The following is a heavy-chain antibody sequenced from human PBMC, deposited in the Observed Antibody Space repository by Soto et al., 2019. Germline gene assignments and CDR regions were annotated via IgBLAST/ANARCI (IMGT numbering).Heavy chain of an antibody. Sequence: PSETLSLTCTVSGDSINTPHYYWSWIRQSPGKGLEWIGYIYYSGSTYYNPSLKSRVTISVDTSKNQFSLKLSSVTAADTAVYYCARGDIVVVPAAISEAFDIWGQGTMVT. CDR1: GDSINTPHYY. CDR2: IYYSGST. J-gene: IGHJ3*02. V-gene: IGHV4-30-4*01. CDR3: ARGDIVVVPAAISEAFDI. D-gene: IGHD2-2*02.